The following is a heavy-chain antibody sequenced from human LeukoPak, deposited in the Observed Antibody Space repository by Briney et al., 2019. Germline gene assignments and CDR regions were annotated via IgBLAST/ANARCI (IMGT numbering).Heavy chain of an antibody. CDR3: ASGYSSSSGWFDP. Sequence: ASVKVSCKASGYTFTGYYMHWVRQAPGQGLEWMGWINPNSGGTNYAQKFQGRVTMTRDTSISTAYMELSRLRSDDTAVYHCASGYSSSSGWFDPWGQGTLVTVSS. V-gene: IGHV1-2*02. D-gene: IGHD6-6*01. CDR2: INPNSGGT. J-gene: IGHJ5*02. CDR1: GYTFTGYY.